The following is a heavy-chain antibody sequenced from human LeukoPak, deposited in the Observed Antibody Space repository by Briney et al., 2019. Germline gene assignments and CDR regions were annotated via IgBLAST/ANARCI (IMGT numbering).Heavy chain of an antibody. CDR1: GLTFSTSG. J-gene: IGHJ4*02. V-gene: IGHV3-21*04. CDR3: ARDGAYGDYDTIDY. CDR2: IGPTGSDR. D-gene: IGHD4-17*01. Sequence: GGSLRLSCTASGLTFSTSGFNWVRQAPGKGLEWVASIGPTGSDRYHAGSIKGRFTISRDNANNFLYLQMNSLRAEDTALYYCARDGAYGDYDTIDYWGQGTLVTVSS.